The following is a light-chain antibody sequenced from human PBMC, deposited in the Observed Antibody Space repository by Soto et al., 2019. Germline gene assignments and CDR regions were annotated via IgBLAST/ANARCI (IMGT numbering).Light chain of an antibody. CDR3: MQYGGSPPLFT. Sequence: EIVITQTPLSLSVTPGQPASISCESSQSLLNSDGRTYVHWYQQKPGQPPQLLISEVSYRFSGVPDRVSGSGSGTDFTVKISRVEAEDVGVYYCMQYGGSPPLFTFAPGTKVDIK. J-gene: IGKJ3*01. V-gene: IGKV2D-29*01. CDR1: QSLLNSDGRTY. CDR2: EVS.